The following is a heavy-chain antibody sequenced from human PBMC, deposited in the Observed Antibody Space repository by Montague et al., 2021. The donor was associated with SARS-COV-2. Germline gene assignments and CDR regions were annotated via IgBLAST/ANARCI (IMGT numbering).Heavy chain of an antibody. CDR1: GFSLSTSGMC. J-gene: IGHJ4*02. D-gene: IGHD4-23*01. CDR3: ARGRYGGNRGYYFDY. CDR2: IDWDDDK. Sequence: PALVTPTQPLTLTCTFSGFSLSTSGMCVSWIRLPPGKALEWLALIDWDDDKYYSTSLKTRLTISKDTSKNQVVLTMTHMDPVDTATYYCARGRYGGNRGYYFDYWGQGTLVTVSS. V-gene: IGHV2-70*01.